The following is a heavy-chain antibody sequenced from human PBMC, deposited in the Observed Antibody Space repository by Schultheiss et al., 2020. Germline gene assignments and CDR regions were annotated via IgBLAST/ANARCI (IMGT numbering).Heavy chain of an antibody. D-gene: IGHD6-13*01. V-gene: IGHV4-61*01. CDR3: AREQLYSSMGLVNWFDP. J-gene: IGHJ5*02. CDR2: IYYSGST. Sequence: SETLSLTCTVSGGSVSSGSYYWSWIRQPPGKGLEWIGYIYYSGSTNYNPSLKSRVTISVDTSKNQFSLKLSSVTAADTAVYYCAREQLYSSMGLVNWFDPWGQGTLVTVS. CDR1: GGSVSSGSYY.